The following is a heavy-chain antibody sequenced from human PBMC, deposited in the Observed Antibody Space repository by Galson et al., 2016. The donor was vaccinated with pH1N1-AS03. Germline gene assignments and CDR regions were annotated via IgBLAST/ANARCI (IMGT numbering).Heavy chain of an antibody. CDR1: GGSVNGYY. J-gene: IGHJ6*02. V-gene: IGHV4-59*08. D-gene: IGHD2-15*01. CDR3: GRHLRSSYSMDD. Sequence: ETLSLTCTVSGGSVNGYYWTWIRQPPGKGLEWIGQIFYIGDTLYTPSLRGRVTMSVDTSKNQLSLRLSSVTAADTAVYYCGRHLRSSYSMDDWGQGTTVTVSS. CDR2: IFYIGDT.